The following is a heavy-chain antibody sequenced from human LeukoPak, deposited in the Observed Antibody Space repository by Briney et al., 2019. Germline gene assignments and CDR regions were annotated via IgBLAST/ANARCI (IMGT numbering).Heavy chain of an antibody. J-gene: IGHJ6*02. Sequence: GGSLRLSCAASGFTVSSNYMNWVRQAPGKGLEWVSIIYSGDNTYYADSVKGRFTISRDNSKNTLYLQMNSLRVEDTAVYYCARERTATVVRYGMDVWGQGTKVTVSS. D-gene: IGHD4-23*01. CDR3: ARERTATVVRYGMDV. CDR1: GFTVSSNY. V-gene: IGHV3-66*01. CDR2: IYSGDNT.